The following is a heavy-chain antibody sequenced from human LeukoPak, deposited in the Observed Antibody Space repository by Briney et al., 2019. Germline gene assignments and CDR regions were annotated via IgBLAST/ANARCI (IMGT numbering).Heavy chain of an antibody. V-gene: IGHV3-66*02. J-gene: IGHJ6*03. CDR2: IYSGGST. Sequence: LTGGALRLSCTASGFTVSSNSMSWVRQAPGKGLEWVSIIYSGGSTYYADSVKGRFTISRDNAKNTLFLQMNSLRAEDTAVYYCARERREFVVVPALPDDYYMDVWGKGTTVTVSS. CDR1: GFTVSSNS. D-gene: IGHD2-2*01. CDR3: ARERREFVVVPALPDDYYMDV.